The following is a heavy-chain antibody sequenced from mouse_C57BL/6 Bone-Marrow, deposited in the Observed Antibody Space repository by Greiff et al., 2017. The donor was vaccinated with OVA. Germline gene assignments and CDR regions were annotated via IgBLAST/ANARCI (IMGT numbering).Heavy chain of an antibody. D-gene: IGHD1-1*01. CDR2: IDPSDSYT. V-gene: IGHV1-69*01. CDR3: AREDLLLRYYYFDY. CDR1: GYTFTSYW. Sequence: VQLQQPGAELVMPGASVKLSCKASGYTFTSYWMHWVKQRPGQGLEWIGEIDPSDSYTNYNQKFKGKSTLTVDKSSSTAYMQHSSLTSEDSAVDDCAREDLLLRYYYFDYWGQGTTLTVSS. J-gene: IGHJ2*01.